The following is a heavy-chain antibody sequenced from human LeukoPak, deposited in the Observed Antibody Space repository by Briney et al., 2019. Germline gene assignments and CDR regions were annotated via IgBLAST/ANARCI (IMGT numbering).Heavy chain of an antibody. V-gene: IGHV4-59*01. D-gene: IGHD5-18*01. CDR3: AIGQQPNYYYIGV. Sequence: SETLSLTCTVSGGSIISYYWSGIRQPPGKGQEWIGYIYYSGSTNYNPSLKSRVTISVDTSKNQFSLKLNSVTAADTAVYYCAIGQQPNYYYIGVCGKGTTVTVSS. CDR2: IYYSGST. J-gene: IGHJ6*03. CDR1: GGSIISYY.